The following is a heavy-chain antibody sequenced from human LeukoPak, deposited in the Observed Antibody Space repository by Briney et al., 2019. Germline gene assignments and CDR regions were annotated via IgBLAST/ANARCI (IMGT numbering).Heavy chain of an antibody. CDR3: ARGDFFAFDL. J-gene: IGHJ3*01. CDR2: ISASTGRT. V-gene: IGHV3-23*01. CDR1: GFTFSTFD. Sequence: PGGSLRLSCAASGFTFSTFDTSWVRQSPGKGLEWVSAISASTGRTYYADSVKGRFTISRDNSKNTLLLQMHSLRVEDTAMYFCARGDFFAFDLWGQGTMVTVSS. D-gene: IGHD2-21*02.